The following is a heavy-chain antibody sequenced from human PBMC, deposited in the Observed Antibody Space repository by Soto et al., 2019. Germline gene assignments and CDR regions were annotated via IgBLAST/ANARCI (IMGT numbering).Heavy chain of an antibody. V-gene: IGHV1-2*02. J-gene: IGHJ3*02. D-gene: IGHD2-8*01. CDR3: ARGVVDIVLMVYAHTDAFDI. CDR2: INPNSGGT. Sequence: VASVKVSCKASGYTFTGYYMHWVRQAPGQGLEWMGWINPNSGGTNYAQKFQGRVTMTRDTSISTAYMELSRLRSDDTAVYYCARGVVDIVLMVYAHTDAFDIWGQGTMVTVSS. CDR1: GYTFTGYY.